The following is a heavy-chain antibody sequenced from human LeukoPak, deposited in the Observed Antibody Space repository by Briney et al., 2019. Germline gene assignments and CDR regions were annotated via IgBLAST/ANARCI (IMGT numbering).Heavy chain of an antibody. J-gene: IGHJ5*02. D-gene: IGHD6-6*01. V-gene: IGHV3-74*01. CDR3: VRDRPHNWFDP. Sequence: PGGSLRLSCTASGFTFSSYWMHWVRQAPGKGLVWVSRIDNYGSDTTYADSVRGRFTISRDNAKKTLYLQMNSLRVEDTAVYYCVRDRPHNWFDPWGQGTLVTVSS. CDR1: GFTFSSYW. CDR2: IDNYGSDT.